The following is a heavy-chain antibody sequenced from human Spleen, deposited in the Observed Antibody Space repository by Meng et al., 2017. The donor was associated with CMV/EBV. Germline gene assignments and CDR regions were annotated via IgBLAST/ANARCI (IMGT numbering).Heavy chain of an antibody. J-gene: IGHJ4*02. V-gene: IGHV1-69*13. CDR2: IIPIFGTA. CDR3: ARGRANYYDSSGYYYAPYY. D-gene: IGHD3-22*01. Sequence: QVQLVQAGGEVKKPGASVKGSCKASGYTFTGYYMHWVRQAPGQGLEWMGGIIPIFGTANYAQKFQGRVTITADESTSTAYMELSSLRSEDTAVYYCARGRANYYDSSGYYYAPYYWGQGTLVTVSS. CDR1: GYTFTGYY.